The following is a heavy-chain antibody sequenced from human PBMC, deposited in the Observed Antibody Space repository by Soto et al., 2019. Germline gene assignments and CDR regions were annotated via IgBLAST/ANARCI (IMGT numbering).Heavy chain of an antibody. Sequence: QLQLQESGSGLVKPSQTLSLTCAVSGGSISSGGYSWSWIRQPPGKGLEWIGYIYHSGSTYYNPSLKSRVSISVDRSKNQFSLKLSSVTAADTAVYYCAGSRDGYNQVDYWGQGTLVTVSS. V-gene: IGHV4-30-2*01. J-gene: IGHJ4*02. D-gene: IGHD2-2*01. CDR3: AGSRDGYNQVDY. CDR2: IYHSGST. CDR1: GGSISSGGYS.